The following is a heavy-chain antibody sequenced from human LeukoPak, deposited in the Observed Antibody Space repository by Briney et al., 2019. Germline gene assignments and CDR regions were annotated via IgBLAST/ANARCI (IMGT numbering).Heavy chain of an antibody. J-gene: IGHJ6*03. D-gene: IGHD4-23*01. Sequence: ASETLSLTCTVSGYSISSGYYWSWIRQPPGKGLEWIGYIYYSGSTNYNPSLKSRVTISVDTSKNQFSLKLSSVTAADTAVYYCAGSVAKTKFYYYYYYMDVWGKGTTVTISS. CDR3: AGSVAKTKFYYYYYYMDV. CDR2: IYYSGST. CDR1: GYSISSGYY. V-gene: IGHV4-61*01.